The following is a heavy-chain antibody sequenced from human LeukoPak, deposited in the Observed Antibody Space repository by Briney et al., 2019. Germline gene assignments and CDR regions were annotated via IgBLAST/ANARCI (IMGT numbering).Heavy chain of an antibody. J-gene: IGHJ6*02. CDR3: AKVEMELWSNRMDV. CDR2: ISGSGSGT. Sequence: GGSLRLSCAASGFTFSGNWMSWVRQAPGKGLEWVSAISGSGSGTYYADSVKGRFAISRDNSRNTLFLHMNSLRAEDTAVYYCAKVEMELWSNRMDVWGQGTTVTVSS. CDR1: GFTFSGNW. V-gene: IGHV3-23*01. D-gene: IGHD3-16*01.